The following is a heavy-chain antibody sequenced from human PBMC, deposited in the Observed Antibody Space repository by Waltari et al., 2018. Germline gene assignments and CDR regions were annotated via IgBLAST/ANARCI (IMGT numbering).Heavy chain of an antibody. V-gene: IGHV1-2*02. D-gene: IGHD1-7*01. CDR1: GYTFTGYY. Sequence: QVQLVQSGAEVKKPGASVKVSCKASGYTFTGYYMHWVRQAPGRGLEWMGWINPKSGGTNSAQKFQGRVTMTRDTSISTAYMELSRLRSDDTAVYYCARGSENYVPDYWGQGTLVTVSS. CDR3: ARGSENYVPDY. CDR2: INPKSGGT. J-gene: IGHJ4*02.